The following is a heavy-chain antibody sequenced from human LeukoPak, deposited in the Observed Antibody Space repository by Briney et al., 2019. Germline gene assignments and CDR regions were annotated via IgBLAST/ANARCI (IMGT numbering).Heavy chain of an antibody. D-gene: IGHD6-19*01. V-gene: IGHV3-21*01. Sequence: PGGSLRLSCAASGFTFSSYSMNWVRQAPGKGLEWVSSISSSSSYIYYADSVKGRFTISRDNAKNSLYLQMNSLRAEDTAVYYCARDPGYSSGWYGGYYYYYYGMDVWGQGTTITVSS. CDR1: GFTFSSYS. J-gene: IGHJ6*02. CDR3: ARDPGYSSGWYGGYYYYYYGMDV. CDR2: ISSSSSYI.